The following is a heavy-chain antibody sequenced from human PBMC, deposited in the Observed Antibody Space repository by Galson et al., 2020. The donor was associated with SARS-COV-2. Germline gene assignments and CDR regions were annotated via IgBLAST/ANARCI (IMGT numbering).Heavy chain of an antibody. CDR1: GYSFTKYW. CDR3: AKGVRPTAKCYLDS. J-gene: IGHJ4*02. CDR2: IYPDDSDT. V-gene: IGHV5-51*01. Sequence: GESLKISCKGSGYSFTKYWIGWVRQMPEKGLELMGIIYPDDSDTTYSPSFQGQVTISADKSISTAYLQWSSLKASDSAIYYCAKGVRPTAKCYLDSWGQGTLVTVSS. D-gene: IGHD1-1*01.